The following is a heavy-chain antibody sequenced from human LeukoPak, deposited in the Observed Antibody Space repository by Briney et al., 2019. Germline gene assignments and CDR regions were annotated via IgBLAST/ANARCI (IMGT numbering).Heavy chain of an antibody. Sequence: GGSLRLSCAASGFSFSGYAMSWVRQAPGKGLEWVAVISGSDGRTNYADSVKGRFTISRDNAQNSLYLQMNSLRAEDTAIYYCVRDRGTYRPIDYWGQGTLVTVSS. J-gene: IGHJ4*02. D-gene: IGHD1-26*01. CDR3: VRDRGTYRPIDY. CDR2: ISGSDGRT. V-gene: IGHV3-23*01. CDR1: GFSFSGYA.